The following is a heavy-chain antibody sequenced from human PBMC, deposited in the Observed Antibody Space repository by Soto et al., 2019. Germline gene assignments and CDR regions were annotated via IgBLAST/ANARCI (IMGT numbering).Heavy chain of an antibody. D-gene: IGHD3-10*01. CDR3: ARGDRGGSGSPASYYYSGVDV. CDR2: VSAGGDMT. Sequence: DVQLLESGGHLVQPGGSLRLSCAASGFTFSSYAMSWVRQAPGKGLEWVSSVSAGGDMTYYSDSVKGRFTISRDNSNNALFLQNNSLRIEDTALYYCARGDRGGSGSPASYYYSGVDVWGQGTMVTVS. CDR1: GFTFSSYA. V-gene: IGHV3-23*01. J-gene: IGHJ6*02.